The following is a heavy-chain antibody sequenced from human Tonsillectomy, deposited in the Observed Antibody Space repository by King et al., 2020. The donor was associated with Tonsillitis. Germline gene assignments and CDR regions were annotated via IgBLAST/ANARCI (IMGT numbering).Heavy chain of an antibody. J-gene: IGHJ6*03. CDR3: ARISSGWLGGTEEYLLDYYYMDV. V-gene: IGHV3-11*05. Sequence: VQLVESGGGLVKPGGSLRLSCAASGFTFSDYYMSWIRQAPGKGLEWVSYISSSSSYTNYADSVKGRFTISRDNAKNSLYLQMNSLRAEDTAVYYCARISSGWLGGTEEYLLDYYYMDVWGKGTTVTVSS. D-gene: IGHD6-19*01. CDR2: ISSSSSYT. CDR1: GFTFSDYY.